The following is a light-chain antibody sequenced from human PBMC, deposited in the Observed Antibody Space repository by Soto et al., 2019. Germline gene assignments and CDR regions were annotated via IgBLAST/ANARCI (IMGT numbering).Light chain of an antibody. CDR3: ETWDSNTRV. V-gene: IGLV4-60*02. CDR2: LEGSGSY. J-gene: IGLJ2*01. CDR1: SGHSSYI. Sequence: QLVLTQSSSASASLGSSVKLTCTLISGHSSYIIAWHQQQPGKAPRYLMKLEGSGSYNKGSGVPDRFSGSSSGADRYLTISNLQFEDEADYYCETWDSNTRVFGGRTKVTVL.